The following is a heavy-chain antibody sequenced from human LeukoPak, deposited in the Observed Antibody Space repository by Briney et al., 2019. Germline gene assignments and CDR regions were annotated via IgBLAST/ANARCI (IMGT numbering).Heavy chain of an antibody. D-gene: IGHD2-2*02. CDR1: GGSFSGYY. CDR3: ARGRCSSTSYYRRALNWFDP. CDR2: INHSGST. V-gene: IGHV4-34*01. J-gene: IGHJ5*02. Sequence: SETLSLTCAVYGGSFSGYYWSWIRQPPGKGLEWIGEINHSGSTNYNPSLKSRVTISVDTSKNQFSLKLSSVTAADTAVYYCARGRCSSTSYYRRALNWFDPWGQGTLVTVSS.